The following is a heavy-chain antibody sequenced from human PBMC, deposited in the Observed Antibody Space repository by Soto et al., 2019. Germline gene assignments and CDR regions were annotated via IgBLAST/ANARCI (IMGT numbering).Heavy chain of an antibody. V-gene: IGHV3-23*01. CDR1: GFTFSSYG. J-gene: IGHJ4*02. D-gene: IGHD5-18*01. CDR2: VGGRDSAT. CDR3: VKDRVYTYRTFVY. Sequence: EVQLLDSGGGLVQPGGSLRLSCAAYGFTFSSYGMSWVRQAPGKGLEWVSTVGGRDSATNYADSVKGRFIISRDNSRNTRYLQMKILRAEDTAVYYCVKDRVYTYRTFVYWGRGTLVTVSS.